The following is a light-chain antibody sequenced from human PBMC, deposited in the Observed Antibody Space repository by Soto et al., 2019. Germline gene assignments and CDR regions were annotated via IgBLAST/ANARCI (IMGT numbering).Light chain of an antibody. V-gene: IGLV2-14*01. Sequence: QTVLTQPPSVSGSPGQSIAISCTGTSSDVGGYNRVSWYQQPPGKAPKLLIYDVSNRPSGGSTRFSGSKSGNTASLTISGLQPEDEADYYCTSYASSSAYVFGPGTKVTVL. CDR3: TSYASSSAYV. CDR2: DVS. CDR1: SSDVGGYNR. J-gene: IGLJ1*01.